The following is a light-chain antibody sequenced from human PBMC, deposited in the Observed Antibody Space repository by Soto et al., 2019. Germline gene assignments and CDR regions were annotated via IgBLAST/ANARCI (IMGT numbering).Light chain of an antibody. Sequence: QSALTQPASVSGSPGQSITISCTGTSSDVGGYNYVSWYQQHPGKAPKLMIYNVSNRPSGVSNRFSGSKSGNTASLTISGLQAEAEADYYCSSYSGSTAVVFGGGTKLTVL. J-gene: IGLJ2*01. CDR2: NVS. CDR1: SSDVGGYNY. V-gene: IGLV2-14*01. CDR3: SSYSGSTAVV.